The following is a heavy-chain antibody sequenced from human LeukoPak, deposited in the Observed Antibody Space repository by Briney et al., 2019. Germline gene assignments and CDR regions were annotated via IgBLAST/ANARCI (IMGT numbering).Heavy chain of an antibody. V-gene: IGHV4-39*01. CDR3: AKRPTKREYSGYDPPGY. D-gene: IGHD5-12*01. Sequence: SETLSLTCTVSGGSISSSSYYWGWIRQPPGKGLEWIGSIYYSGSTYYNPSLKSRVTISVDTSKNQFSLKLSSVTAADTAVYYCAKRPTKREYSGYDPPGYWGQGTLVTVSS. J-gene: IGHJ4*02. CDR1: GGSISSSSYY. CDR2: IYYSGST.